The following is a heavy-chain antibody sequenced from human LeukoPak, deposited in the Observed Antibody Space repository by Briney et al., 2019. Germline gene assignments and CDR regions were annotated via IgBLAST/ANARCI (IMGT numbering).Heavy chain of an antibody. Sequence: GGSLRLSCAASGFTFSSFWMSWVRQAPGKGLEWVANIKEDGSEIYYVDSVKGRFTISRDNANNSLYLQMSSLSAEDTAVYYCARDPRRRLDYWGQGTLVTVSS. CDR2: IKEDGSEI. CDR1: GFTFSSFW. D-gene: IGHD1-1*01. J-gene: IGHJ4*02. V-gene: IGHV3-7*01. CDR3: ARDPRRRLDY.